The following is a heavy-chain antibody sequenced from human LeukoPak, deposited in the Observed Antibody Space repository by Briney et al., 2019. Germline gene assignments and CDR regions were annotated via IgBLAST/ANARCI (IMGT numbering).Heavy chain of an antibody. J-gene: IGHJ4*02. CDR1: GGSISSGSYY. D-gene: IGHD3-9*01. CDR2: INHSGST. Sequence: PSQTLSLTCTVSGGSISSGSYYWSWIRQPAGKGLEWIGEINHSGSTNYNPSLKSRVTISVDTSKNQFSLKLSSVTAADTAVYYCARRGLLTGYLPYWGQGTLVTVSS. CDR3: ARRGLLTGYLPY. V-gene: IGHV4-61*09.